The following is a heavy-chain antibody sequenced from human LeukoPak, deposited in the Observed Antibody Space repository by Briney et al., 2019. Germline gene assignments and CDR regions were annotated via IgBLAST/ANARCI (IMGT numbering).Heavy chain of an antibody. D-gene: IGHD6-19*01. V-gene: IGHV3-7*04. J-gene: IGHJ4*02. CDR1: GLTFSSYW. CDR3: ARGPVSHTSGWPFDY. CDR2: IKHDGSDK. Sequence: GGSLRLSCAASGLTFSSYWIIWVRRAPGKGLEWVANIKHDGSDKYYLDSAKGRFTISRANAKNSVYLQMNSLRADDTALYYCARGPVSHTSGWPFDYWGQGTLVTVSS.